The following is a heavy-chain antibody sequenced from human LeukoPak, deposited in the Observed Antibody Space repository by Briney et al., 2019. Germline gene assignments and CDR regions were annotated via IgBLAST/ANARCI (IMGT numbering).Heavy chain of an antibody. J-gene: IGHJ4*02. D-gene: IGHD3-22*01. CDR2: ISSGSNT. V-gene: IGHV3-53*01. Sequence: GGSLRLSCAASGFIVSSNYMSWVRQAPGKGLEWVSVISSGSNTYYADSVKGRFTISRDISKNTLYLQMNGLRAEDTAVYYCAREVRGYYFDYWGQGTLVTVSS. CDR3: AREVRGYYFDY. CDR1: GFIVSSNY.